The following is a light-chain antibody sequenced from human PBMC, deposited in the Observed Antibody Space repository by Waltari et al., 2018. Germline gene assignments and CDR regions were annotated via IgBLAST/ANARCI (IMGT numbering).Light chain of an antibody. CDR2: AAS. Sequence: IQMPQSPSALSASVGDRVTISCRASQNIYSNLAWYQQKPGKAPKLLIYAASSLQSGIPSRFSGSGSGTDFTLTISSLQPEDSAAYYCQHYYDNPLTFGGGTKVEIK. CDR1: QNIYSN. V-gene: IGKV1-6*01. CDR3: QHYYDNPLT. J-gene: IGKJ4*01.